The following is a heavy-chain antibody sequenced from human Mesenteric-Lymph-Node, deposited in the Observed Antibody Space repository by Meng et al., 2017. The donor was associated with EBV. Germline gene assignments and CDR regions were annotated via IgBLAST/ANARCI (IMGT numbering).Heavy chain of an antibody. CDR2: INHSGST. Sequence: VQVQQWGEGMLKRSETRSLTWAGYGGYFSGYHWSWIRQAPGKGLEWIGEINHSGSTNYNPSLKSRVTISVDTSKNQFSLKLTSVTAADTAVYFCARVSEISGTWLDCWGQGTLVTVSS. D-gene: IGHD1-7*01. J-gene: IGHJ1*01. CDR3: ARVSEISGTWLDC. V-gene: IGHV4-34*01. CDR1: GGYFSGYH.